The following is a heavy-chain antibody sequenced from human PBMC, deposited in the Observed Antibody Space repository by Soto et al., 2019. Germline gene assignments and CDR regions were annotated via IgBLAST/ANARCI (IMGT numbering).Heavy chain of an antibody. J-gene: IGHJ6*02. D-gene: IGHD1-1*01. V-gene: IGHV3-33*01. CDR2: IWYDGSNK. Sequence: GGSLRLSCAASGFTFSSYGMHWVRQAPGKGLEWVAVIWYDGSNKYYADSVKGRFTISRDNSKNTLYLQTNSLRAEDTAVYYCARDMERDDHYYYGMDVWGQGTTVTVSS. CDR3: ARDMERDDHYYYGMDV. CDR1: GFTFSSYG.